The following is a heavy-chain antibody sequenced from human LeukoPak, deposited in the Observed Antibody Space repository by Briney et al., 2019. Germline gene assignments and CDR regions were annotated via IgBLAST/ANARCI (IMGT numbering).Heavy chain of an antibody. V-gene: IGHV3-66*01. J-gene: IGHJ4*02. D-gene: IGHD1-26*01. Sequence: GGSLRLSCAASGFTVSSNYMSWVRQAPGKGLEWVSVIYSGGSTYYADSVKGRFTISRDNSKNTLYLQMNSLRVEDTAVYYCARFGVGATRGVFDYWGQGTLVTVSS. CDR1: GFTVSSNY. CDR2: IYSGGST. CDR3: ARFGVGATRGVFDY.